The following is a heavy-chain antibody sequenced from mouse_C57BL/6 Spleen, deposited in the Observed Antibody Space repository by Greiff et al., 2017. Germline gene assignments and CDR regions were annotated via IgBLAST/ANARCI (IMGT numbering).Heavy chain of an antibody. Sequence: EVKVVESGGGLVKPGGSLKLSCAASGFTFSDYGMHWVRQAPEKGLEWVAYISSGSSTIYYADTVKGRFTISRDNAKNTLFLQMTSLRSEDTDMYYWARGYVYGSSSYYAMDYWGQGTSVTVSS. D-gene: IGHD1-1*01. CDR1: GFTFSDYG. CDR2: ISSGSSTI. J-gene: IGHJ4*01. V-gene: IGHV5-17*01. CDR3: ARGYVYGSSSYYAMDY.